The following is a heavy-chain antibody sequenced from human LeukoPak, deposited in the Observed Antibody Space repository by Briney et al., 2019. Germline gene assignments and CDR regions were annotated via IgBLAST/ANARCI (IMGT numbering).Heavy chain of an antibody. CDR2: SRASGDTT. Sequence: PGGSLRLSCAASGFTFSRNSMNWVRQAPGKGLEWVSASRASGDTTYYADSVKGRFTISRDISKNTLYLQMNSLRAEDTAVYYCAKGSGPLVRGLIIAGTYFDYWGQGTLVTVSS. CDR1: GFTFSRNS. V-gene: IGHV3-23*01. D-gene: IGHD3-10*01. J-gene: IGHJ4*02. CDR3: AKGSGPLVRGLIIAGTYFDY.